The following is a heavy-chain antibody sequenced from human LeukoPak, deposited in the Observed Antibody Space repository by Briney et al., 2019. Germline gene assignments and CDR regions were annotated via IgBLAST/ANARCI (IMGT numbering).Heavy chain of an antibody. CDR2: IYYSGST. J-gene: IGHJ2*01. V-gene: IGHV4-39*01. CDR1: GGSISSRSYY. CDR3: ARHVLSGYLNYWYFDL. Sequence: SETLSLTCTVSGGSISSRSYYWGWIRQPPGKGLEWIGSIYYSGSTYYNPSLKSRVTISVDTSKNQFSLKLSSVTAADTAVYYCARHVLSGYLNYWYFDLWGRGTLVTVSS. D-gene: IGHD3-3*01.